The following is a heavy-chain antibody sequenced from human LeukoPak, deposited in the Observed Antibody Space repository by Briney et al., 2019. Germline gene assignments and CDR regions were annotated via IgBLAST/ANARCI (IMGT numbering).Heavy chain of an antibody. CDR2: IDPTSGGT. CDR3: ARGTPRIAAAAVAYFDY. J-gene: IGHJ4*02. CDR1: GYTFTTYY. D-gene: IGHD6-13*01. Sequence: ASVKVSCKTSGYTFTTYYMHWMRQAPGQGLEWMGWIDPTSGGTNYAQKFQGRVTMTRDTSISTAYMELSRLRSDDTAVYYCARGTPRIAAAAVAYFDYWGQGTLVTVSS. V-gene: IGHV1-2*02.